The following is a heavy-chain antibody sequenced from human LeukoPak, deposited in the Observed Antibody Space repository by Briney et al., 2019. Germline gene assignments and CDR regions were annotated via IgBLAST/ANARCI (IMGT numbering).Heavy chain of an antibody. CDR2: IDPSSSTI. D-gene: IGHD3-10*01. CDR1: GFILSTYR. V-gene: IGHV3-48*01. Sequence: PGGSLRLSCATSGFILSTYRMNWVRQAPGKGLEWISFIDPSSSTIYYADSVKGRLTISRDNAKNSLYLHMNSLRAEDTAIYYCARDGRVGEFLSSPGYWGQGTRVTVSS. J-gene: IGHJ4*02. CDR3: ARDGRVGEFLSSPGY.